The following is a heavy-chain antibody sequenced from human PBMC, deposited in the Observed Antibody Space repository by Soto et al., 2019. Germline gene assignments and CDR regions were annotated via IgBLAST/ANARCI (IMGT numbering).Heavy chain of an antibody. D-gene: IGHD2-15*01. J-gene: IGHJ4*02. CDR3: ATPYCSGGSCYSESSGY. CDR2: IIPIFGTA. CDR1: GGTFSSYA. V-gene: IGHV1-69*13. Sequence: ASVKVSCKASGGTFSSYAISWVRQAPGQGLEWMGGIIPIFGTANYAQKFQGRVTITADESTSTAYMELSSLRSEDTAVYYCATPYCSGGSCYSESSGYWGQGTLVTVSS.